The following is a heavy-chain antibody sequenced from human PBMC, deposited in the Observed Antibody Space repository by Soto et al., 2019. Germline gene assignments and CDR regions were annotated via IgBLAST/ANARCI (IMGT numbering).Heavy chain of an antibody. CDR1: GFTFSSYS. Sequence: GGSLRLSCAASGFTFSSYSMNWVRQAPGKGLEWVSSISSSSSYIYYADSVKGRFTISRDNAKNSLYLQMNSLRAEDTAVYYCASLNDYGDGWVYWGQGTLVTVSS. CDR3: ASLNDYGDGWVY. D-gene: IGHD4-17*01. V-gene: IGHV3-21*01. CDR2: ISSSSSYI. J-gene: IGHJ4*02.